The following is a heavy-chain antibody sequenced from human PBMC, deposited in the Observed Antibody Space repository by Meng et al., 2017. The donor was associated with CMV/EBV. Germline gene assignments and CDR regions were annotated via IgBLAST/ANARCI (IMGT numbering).Heavy chain of an antibody. CDR3: SLNPGYEEN. D-gene: IGHD6-13*01. V-gene: IGHV3-30-3*01. J-gene: IGHJ4*02. CDR1: GFTFSSYS. CDR2: IPYDGSNK. Sequence: GESLKISCAASGFTFSSYSMHWVRQAPGKGLEWVAVIPYDGSNKYYADSVKGRFTISRDNSKNTLYLQMNSLRAEDTAVYYCSLNPGYEENWSQGTLVTVSS.